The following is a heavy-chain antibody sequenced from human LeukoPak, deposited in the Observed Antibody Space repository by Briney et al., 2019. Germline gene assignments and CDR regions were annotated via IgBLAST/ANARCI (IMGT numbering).Heavy chain of an antibody. CDR1: GSSISSGNYY. CDR3: ARNIPARPQDY. Sequence: SQTLSLTCTVSGSSISSGNYYWSWIRQPAGKGLEWIGRIYTSGSTNYNPSLKSRVTISVDTSKNQFSLKLSSVTAADKAVYYCARNIPARPQDYWGQGTLVTVSS. V-gene: IGHV4-61*02. D-gene: IGHD6-6*01. CDR2: IYTSGST. J-gene: IGHJ4*02.